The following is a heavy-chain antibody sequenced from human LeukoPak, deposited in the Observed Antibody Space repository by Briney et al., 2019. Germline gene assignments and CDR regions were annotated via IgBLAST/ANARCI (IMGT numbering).Heavy chain of an antibody. V-gene: IGHV4-4*02. J-gene: IGHJ5*02. CDR1: GGSISISNW. Sequence: SGTLSLTCAVSGGSISISNWWGWVRQSPGKGLQWIGEIYHSGITNYNPSLKSRVTMSVDKSKKQFSLKLSSVTAADTAVYYCARVGNWFDPWGQGTLVTVSS. CDR2: IYHSGIT. CDR3: ARVGNWFDP.